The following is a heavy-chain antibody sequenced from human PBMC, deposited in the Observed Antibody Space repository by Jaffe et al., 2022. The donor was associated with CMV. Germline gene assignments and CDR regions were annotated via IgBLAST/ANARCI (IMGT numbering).Heavy chain of an antibody. CDR3: ARDTYYYDSTNAREVNDAFDI. CDR2: IYYSGST. Sequence: QVQLQESGPGLVKPSQTLSLTCTVSGGSISSGGYYWSWIRQHPGKGLEWIGYIYYSGSTYYNPSLKSRVTISVDTSKNQFSLKLSSVTAADTAVYYCARDTYYYDSTNAREVNDAFDIWGQGTMVTVSS. D-gene: IGHD3-22*01. V-gene: IGHV4-31*03. J-gene: IGHJ3*02. CDR1: GGSISSGGYY.